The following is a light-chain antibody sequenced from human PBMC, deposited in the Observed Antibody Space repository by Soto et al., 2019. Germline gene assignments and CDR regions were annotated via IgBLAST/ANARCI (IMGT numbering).Light chain of an antibody. CDR1: KSDIGANT. J-gene: IGLJ3*02. CDR3: ATWDGNLNVCV. V-gene: IGLV1-44*01. CDR2: TNN. Sequence: QSALTQPPSVSGTPGQRVTISCSGGKSDIGANTVYWFQQLPGTAPRLLIYTNNQRPSGVPDRFSGSKSGTSASLAISGLQSEDEADYYCATWDGNLNVCVFGGGTKLTVL.